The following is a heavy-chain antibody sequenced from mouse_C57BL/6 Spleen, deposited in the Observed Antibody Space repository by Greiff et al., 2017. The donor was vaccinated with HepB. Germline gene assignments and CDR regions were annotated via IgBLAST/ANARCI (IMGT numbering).Heavy chain of an antibody. D-gene: IGHD1-1*01. CDR1: GYAFSSSW. J-gene: IGHJ1*03. CDR3: ARGDYYGSLWSFDV. CDR2: IYPGDGDT. Sequence: QVQLQQSGPELVKPGASVKISCKASGYAFSSSWMNWVKQRPGKGLEWIGRIYPGDGDTNYNGKFKGKATLTADKSSSTAYMQLSSLTSEDSAVYFCARGDYYGSLWSFDVWGTGTTVTVSS. V-gene: IGHV1-82*01.